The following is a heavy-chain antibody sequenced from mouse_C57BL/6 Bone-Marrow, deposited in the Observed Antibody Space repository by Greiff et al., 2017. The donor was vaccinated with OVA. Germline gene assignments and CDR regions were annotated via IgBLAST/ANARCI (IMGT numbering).Heavy chain of an antibody. V-gene: IGHV5-4*01. J-gene: IGHJ3*01. CDR3: AREGLLRPY. D-gene: IGHD1-2*01. Sequence: VQLKESGGGLVKPGGSLKLSCAASGFTFSSYAMSWVRQTPEKRLEWVATISDGGSYTYYPDNVKGRFTISRDNAKNNLYLQMSHLKSEDTAMYYCAREGLLRPYWGQGTLVTVSA. CDR2: ISDGGSYT. CDR1: GFTFSSYA.